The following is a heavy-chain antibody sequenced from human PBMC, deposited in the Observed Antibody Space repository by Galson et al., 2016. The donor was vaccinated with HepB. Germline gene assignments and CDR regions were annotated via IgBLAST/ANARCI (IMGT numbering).Heavy chain of an antibody. CDR2: IRHDGSEK. CDR1: GFTFSSYW. D-gene: IGHD6-13*01. Sequence: SLRLSCAASGFTFSSYWMSWVRQAPGRGLEWVANIRHDGSEKYYVDSVKGRFTISRDNAKNSLVLQMSSLRAEDTAVYYCARSRLAAAFDPWGQGTLVTVSS. J-gene: IGHJ5*02. V-gene: IGHV3-7*03. CDR3: ARSRLAAAFDP.